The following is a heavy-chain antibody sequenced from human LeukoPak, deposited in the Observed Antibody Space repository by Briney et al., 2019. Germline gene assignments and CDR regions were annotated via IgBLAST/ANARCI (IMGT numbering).Heavy chain of an antibody. CDR2: IYYSGST. J-gene: IGHJ4*02. Sequence: SETLSLTCTVPGGSISSGGYYWSWIRQHPGKGLEWIGYIYYSGSTYYNPSLKSRVTISVDTSKNQFSLKLSSVTAADTAVYYCARDRDDSGSYFDYWGQGTLVTVSS. CDR3: ARDRDDSGSYFDY. V-gene: IGHV4-31*03. D-gene: IGHD1-14*01. CDR1: GGSISSGGYY.